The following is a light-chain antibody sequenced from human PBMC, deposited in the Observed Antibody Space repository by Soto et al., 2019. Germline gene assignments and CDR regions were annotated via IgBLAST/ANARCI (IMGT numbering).Light chain of an antibody. V-gene: IGKV3-20*01. Sequence: TVLTQSPGTLSLSPGERPTLSCRASQSVSSTYLAWYQQKPGQAPRLLIYGASSRATGIADRFSGSGSGTDFTLTISRPEPEDFAVYYCQQFGRSPTTFGQGTKVDIK. CDR3: QQFGRSPTT. J-gene: IGKJ1*01. CDR1: QSVSSTY. CDR2: GAS.